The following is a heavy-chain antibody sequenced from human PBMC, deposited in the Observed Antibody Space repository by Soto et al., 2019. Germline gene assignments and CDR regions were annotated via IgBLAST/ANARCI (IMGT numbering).Heavy chain of an antibody. CDR3: AKGRGGSGSLTPRVDF. Sequence: EVQLLESGGGLVQPGGSLRLSCAASGFTFNNYAMTWVRQDPGKGLEWVSAISGGGDTTSYADSVKGRFTFSRDGSKNTLYLQMSSLGAEDTALYYCAKGRGGSGSLTPRVDFWGQGTLVTVSS. V-gene: IGHV3-23*01. CDR1: GFTFNNYA. D-gene: IGHD3-10*01. J-gene: IGHJ4*02. CDR2: ISGGGDTT.